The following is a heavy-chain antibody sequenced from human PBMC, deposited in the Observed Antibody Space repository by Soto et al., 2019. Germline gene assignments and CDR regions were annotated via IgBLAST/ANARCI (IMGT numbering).Heavy chain of an antibody. CDR2: IYASGRT. CDR3: XXXXDVDPSLDQYYFDL. Sequence: QVQLQESGPGLVKPSETLSLTCTVSGVSITPYFWSWIRQPAGKAPEWVGHIYASGRTTYNPSLKSRVTMFVSQTQVSLRLTSVTAADTAVYYXXXXXDVDPSLDQYYFDLWGRGALVTVSS. J-gene: IGHJ2*01. D-gene: IGHD5-12*01. CDR1: GVSITPYF. V-gene: IGHV4-4*07.